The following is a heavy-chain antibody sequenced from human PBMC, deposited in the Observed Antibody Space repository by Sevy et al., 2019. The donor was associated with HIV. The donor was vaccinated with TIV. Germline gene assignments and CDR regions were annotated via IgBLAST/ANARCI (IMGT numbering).Heavy chain of an antibody. Sequence: GGSLRLSCAASGFTFSSYAMHWVRQAPGKGLEWVAVISYDGSNKYYADSVKGRFTISRDNSKNTLYLQMNSLRADDTAVYYCARVYCSSTSCYYYYYYGMDVWGQGTTVTVSS. D-gene: IGHD2-2*01. V-gene: IGHV3-30*04. CDR1: GFTFSSYA. J-gene: IGHJ6*02. CDR2: ISYDGSNK. CDR3: ARVYCSSTSCYYYYYYGMDV.